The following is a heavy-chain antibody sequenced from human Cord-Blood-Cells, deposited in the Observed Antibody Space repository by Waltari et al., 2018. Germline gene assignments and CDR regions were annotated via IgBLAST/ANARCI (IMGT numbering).Heavy chain of an antibody. CDR1: GGSIRSGGYS. CDR2: IYHSGST. D-gene: IGHD3-16*02. J-gene: IGHJ5*02. CDR3: ARGPMITFGGVIVRLVTFDP. V-gene: IGHV4-30-2*01. Sequence: QLQLQESGSGLVKPSQTLSLTCAVSGGSIRSGGYSWSWIRQPPGKGLEWIGYIYHSGSTYYNPSLKSRVTISVDRSKNQFSLKLSSVTAADTAVYYCARGPMITFGGVIVRLVTFDPWGQGTLVTVSS.